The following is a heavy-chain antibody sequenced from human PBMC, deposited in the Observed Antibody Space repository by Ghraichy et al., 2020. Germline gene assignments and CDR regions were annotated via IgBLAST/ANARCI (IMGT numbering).Heavy chain of an antibody. Sequence: SETLSLTCTVSGGSISSYYWSWIRQPPGKGLEWIGYIYTSGTTNYNPSLKSRVTISVDTSKNHFSLKLSSVTAADTAVYYCARIAYCGGDCYYPFDYWGQGTLVTVSS. CDR3: ARIAYCGGDCYYPFDY. CDR2: IYTSGTT. V-gene: IGHV4-4*09. J-gene: IGHJ4*02. CDR1: GGSISSYY. D-gene: IGHD2-21*02.